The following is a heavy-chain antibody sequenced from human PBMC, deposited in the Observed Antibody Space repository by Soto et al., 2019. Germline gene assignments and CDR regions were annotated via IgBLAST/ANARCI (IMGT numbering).Heavy chain of an antibody. CDR1: GFTFSSYA. J-gene: IGHJ4*02. D-gene: IGHD7-27*01. CDR3: AKYPAPCWGSDY. V-gene: IGHV3-23*01. Sequence: EVQLLESGGDLVQPGGSLRLSCAASGFTFSSYAMSWVRQAPGKGLEWVAGFSGRGGNTYYADTLKARFTIPRDNSKNTLDLQIKTLRVEDTALYYFAKYPAPCWGSDYWGQGTLVTVSS. CDR2: FSGRGGNT.